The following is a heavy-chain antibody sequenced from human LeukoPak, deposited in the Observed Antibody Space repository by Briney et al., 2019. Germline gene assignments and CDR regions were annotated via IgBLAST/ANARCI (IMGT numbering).Heavy chain of an antibody. Sequence: GGSLRLSCAASGVNFSSYGMSWVRQAPRKGLECVSSISGSGGSTNHADSVKGRFTISRDNSKNTLYLQMNSLRAEDTAVYYCAKVWTAYSDDYFDYWGQGTLVTVSS. CDR2: ISGSGGST. D-gene: IGHD3/OR15-3a*01. CDR3: AKVWTAYSDDYFDY. J-gene: IGHJ4*02. V-gene: IGHV3-23*01. CDR1: GVNFSSYG.